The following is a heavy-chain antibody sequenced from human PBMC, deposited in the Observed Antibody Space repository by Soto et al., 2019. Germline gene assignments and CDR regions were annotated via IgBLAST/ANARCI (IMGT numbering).Heavy chain of an antibody. J-gene: IGHJ5*02. D-gene: IGHD2-15*01. CDR1: GYTFTSYD. CDR3: ARGGGGIRKRLNWFDP. V-gene: IGHV1-8*01. CDR2: MNPNSGNT. Sequence: QVQLVQSGAEVKKPGASVKVSCKASGYTFTSYDINWVRQATGQGLEWMGWMNPNSGNTGYAQKFQGRVTMTRNTSISTADMEVRSLRSEDTGVYYCARGGGGIRKRLNWFDPWGQGTLVTVSS.